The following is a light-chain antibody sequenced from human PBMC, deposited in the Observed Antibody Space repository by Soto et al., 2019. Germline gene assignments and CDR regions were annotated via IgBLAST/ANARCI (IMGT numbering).Light chain of an antibody. CDR1: ESIDNW. CDR2: AAS. V-gene: IGKV1-5*01. J-gene: IGKJ1*01. Sequence: DIQMTHSPSTLSASVGDTATITCRASESIDNWLAWYQQKPGKAPKLLIFAASTLVRGVPSRFSGRGSGTEFTLTISSLQADDYATFYCQQYHTDWTFGQGTKV. CDR3: QQYHTDWT.